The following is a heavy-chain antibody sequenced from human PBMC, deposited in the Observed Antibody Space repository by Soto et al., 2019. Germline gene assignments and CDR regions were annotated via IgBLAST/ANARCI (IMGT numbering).Heavy chain of an antibody. CDR2: GSA. CDR1: GGTFSIYT. Sequence: VQLVQSGAEVKKPGSSVKVSCKASGGTFSIYTISWVRQAPGQGLEWMGGSANSAQKFQGRLTVTADESTSTVYLELSSLTSEDTAVYYCAREGPPDIAWFDPWGQGTLVSVSS. V-gene: IGHV1-69*01. D-gene: IGHD2-15*01. CDR3: AREGPPDIAWFDP. J-gene: IGHJ5*02.